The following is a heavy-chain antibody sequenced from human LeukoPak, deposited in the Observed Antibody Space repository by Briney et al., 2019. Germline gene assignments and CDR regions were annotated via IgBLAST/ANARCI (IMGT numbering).Heavy chain of an antibody. V-gene: IGHV3-7*01. D-gene: IGHD6-19*01. CDR2: IKQDGSEK. CDR1: GFTFSSYW. CDR3: ARFTTVADAFDI. Sequence: PGRSLRLSCAASGFTFSSYWMSWVRQAPGKGLEWVANIKQDGSEKYYVGSVKGRFTISRDNAKNSLYLQMNSLRAEDTAVYYCARFTTVADAFDIWGQGTLVTVSS. J-gene: IGHJ4*02.